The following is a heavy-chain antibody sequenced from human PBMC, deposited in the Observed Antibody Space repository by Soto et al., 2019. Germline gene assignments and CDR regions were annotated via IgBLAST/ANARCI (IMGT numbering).Heavy chain of an antibody. J-gene: IGHJ4*02. V-gene: IGHV3-23*01. Sequence: PGGSMRLACAASGFTLSTYATSWVRPAHGKGLEWVSAISANGQGIYHADSVMGLFTISRNNSKNTIFLHMDSLRAEDTAFYYCAKNRNYPRGQFHYWGQGTLVTVSS. CDR2: ISANGQGI. CDR1: GFTLSTYA. D-gene: IGHD1-7*01. CDR3: AKNRNYPRGQFHY.